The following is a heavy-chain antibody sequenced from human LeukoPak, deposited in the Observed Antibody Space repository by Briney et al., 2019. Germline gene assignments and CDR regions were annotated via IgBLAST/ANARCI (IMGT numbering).Heavy chain of an antibody. CDR2: VYHEGST. J-gene: IGHJ3*02. V-gene: IGHV4-4*02. Sequence: ASETLSLTCAVSGVTINTNYWWTWVRQTPGKGLGWIGEVYHEGSTNYNPSLKSRVTIAIDKSKRHLSLKMRSVTAADPAVYYCAREGNCGGDCLYLGAFDIWGQGTMVTVSS. CDR1: GVTINTNYW. D-gene: IGHD2-21*02. CDR3: AREGNCGGDCLYLGAFDI.